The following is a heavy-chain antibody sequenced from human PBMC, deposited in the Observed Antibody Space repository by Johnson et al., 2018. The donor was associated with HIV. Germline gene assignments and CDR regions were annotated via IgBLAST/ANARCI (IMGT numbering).Heavy chain of an antibody. CDR2: IKSKTDGGTT. D-gene: IGHD6-25*01. CDR3: ARTDCSGASCQGYDPFDV. Sequence: VQLVESGGGVVRPGGSLRLSCAASGFTFSNAWMTWVRQAPGKGLEWVGRIKSKTDGGTTDYVAPVKRRFTISRDDSKNRMYLQMNSLRAEDTAMYYWARTDCSGASCQGYDPFDVWGQGTMVTVSS. CDR1: GFTFSNAW. V-gene: IGHV3-15*05. J-gene: IGHJ3*01.